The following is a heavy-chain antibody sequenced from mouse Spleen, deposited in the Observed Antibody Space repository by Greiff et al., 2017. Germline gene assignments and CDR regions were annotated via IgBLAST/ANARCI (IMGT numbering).Heavy chain of an antibody. D-gene: IGHD1-1*01. Sequence: DVKLVESGPELVKPGASVKMSCKASGYTFTDYNMHWVKQSHGKSLEWIGYINPNNGGTSYNQKFKGKATLTVNKSSSTAYMELRSLTSEDSAVYYCARDYGGYAMDYWGQGTSVTVSS. CDR3: ARDYGGYAMDY. CDR1: GYTFTDYN. CDR2: INPNNGGT. J-gene: IGHJ4*01. V-gene: IGHV1-22*01.